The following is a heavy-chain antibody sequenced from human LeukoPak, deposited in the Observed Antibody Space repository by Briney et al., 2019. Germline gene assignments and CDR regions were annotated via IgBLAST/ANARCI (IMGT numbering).Heavy chain of an antibody. D-gene: IGHD6-19*01. Sequence: SETLSLTCTASGGSISSYYWSWIRQPAGKGLEWIGRIYTSGSTNYNPSLKSRVTISVDTSKNQFSLKLSSVTAADTAVYYCARASSGWYVEYYFDYWGQGTLVTVSS. V-gene: IGHV4-4*07. CDR2: IYTSGST. CDR3: ARASSGWYVEYYFDY. CDR1: GGSISSYY. J-gene: IGHJ4*02.